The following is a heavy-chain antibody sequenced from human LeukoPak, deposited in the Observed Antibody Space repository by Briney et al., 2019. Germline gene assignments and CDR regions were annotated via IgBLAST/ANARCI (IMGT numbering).Heavy chain of an antibody. D-gene: IGHD3-9*01. J-gene: IGHJ4*02. V-gene: IGHV3-7*01. CDR3: ARRYFDY. CDR2: IKQDGSEK. Sequence: GGSLRLSCEASGFTFSNYWMSWIRQAPGKGLEWVANIKQDGSEKHYVDSVKGRFTISRDNAKNSLYLQMNSLRAENTAVYYCARRYFDYWGQGTLVTVSS. CDR1: GFTFSNYW.